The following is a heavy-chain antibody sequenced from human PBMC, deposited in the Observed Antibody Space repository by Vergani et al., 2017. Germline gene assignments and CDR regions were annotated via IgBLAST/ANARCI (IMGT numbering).Heavy chain of an antibody. Sequence: VQRLESGGGLVQPGGSLRLSCAASGFPFSSYAMSWVRQPPGKGLEWVSAFSGSGGITYYADSVKGRFTISRDNFKNTLYLQMNSLRAEDTAVYYCAQEGLKTIFGLVQTYYFDYWGQGTLVTVSS. D-gene: IGHD3/OR15-3a*01. CDR3: AQEGLKTIFGLVQTYYFDY. CDR2: FSGSGGIT. J-gene: IGHJ4*02. CDR1: GFPFSSYA. V-gene: IGHV3-23*01.